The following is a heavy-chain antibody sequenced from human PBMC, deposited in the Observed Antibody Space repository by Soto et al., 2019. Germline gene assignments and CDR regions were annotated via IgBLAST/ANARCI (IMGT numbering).Heavy chain of an antibody. CDR1: GFAISRGYY. Sequence: PSETLSLTCNVSGFAISRGYYWSWVRQPPGKGLEWIGSIYPSVSSYHNPSLESRLTLSIDTSKNQFTLKLASVTPADTALYYCAREKVGTTFFDNWGQGTQVTVSS. V-gene: IGHV4-38-2*02. J-gene: IGHJ4*02. CDR3: AREKVGTTFFDN. D-gene: IGHD1-1*01. CDR2: IYPSVSS.